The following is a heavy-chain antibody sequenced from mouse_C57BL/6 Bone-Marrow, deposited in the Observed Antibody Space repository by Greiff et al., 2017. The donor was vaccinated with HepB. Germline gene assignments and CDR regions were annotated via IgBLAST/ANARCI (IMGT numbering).Heavy chain of an antibody. Sequence: QVQLKQSGAELARPGASVKMSCKASGYTFTSYTMHWVKQRPGQGLEWIGYINPSSGYTKYNQKFKDKATLTADKSSSTAYMQLSSLTSEDSAVYYCARSYDGYYFYYAMDYWGQGTSVTVSS. D-gene: IGHD2-3*01. J-gene: IGHJ4*01. CDR3: ARSYDGYYFYYAMDY. CDR2: INPSSGYT. V-gene: IGHV1-4*01. CDR1: GYTFTSYT.